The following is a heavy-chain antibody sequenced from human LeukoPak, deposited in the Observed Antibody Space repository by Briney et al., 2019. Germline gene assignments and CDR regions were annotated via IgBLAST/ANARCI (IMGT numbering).Heavy chain of an antibody. J-gene: IGHJ3*02. V-gene: IGHV4-38-2*02. D-gene: IGHD3-22*01. CDR2: IYQSGST. CDR3: AKSNGYGLIDI. CDR1: GYSISSGYH. Sequence: SETLSLTCSVSGYSISSGYHWAWIRQAPGKGLEWMGSIYQSGSTYDNMSLKSRVSLSVDTSRNQFSLKLSSVTAADTAVYYCAKSNGYGLIDIWGQGTMVTVSS.